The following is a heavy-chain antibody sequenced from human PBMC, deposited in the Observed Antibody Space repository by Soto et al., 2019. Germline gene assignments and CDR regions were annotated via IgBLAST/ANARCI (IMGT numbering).Heavy chain of an antibody. J-gene: IGHJ6*02. D-gene: IGHD3-10*01. Sequence: ASVKGSCKPSGYSFSDYFIQWVRQAPGQGLEWVAWINPKTAATNYAKKFQGRVSLTWDTSSTTAYMELTRLRPDDTAVYYCARIKGVLHYYNGMDFLG. V-gene: IGHV1-2*02. CDR3: ARIKGVLHYYNGMDF. CDR1: GYSFSDYF. CDR2: INPKTAAT.